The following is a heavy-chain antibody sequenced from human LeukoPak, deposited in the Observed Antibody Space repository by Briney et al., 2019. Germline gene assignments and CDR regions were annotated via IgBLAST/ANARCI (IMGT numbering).Heavy chain of an antibody. D-gene: IGHD1-26*01. CDR1: GFTFSSYA. CDR3: AKPQLGATYYYFDY. V-gene: IGHV3-23*01. Sequence: GGSLRLSCAASGFTFSSYAMSWVRQAPGKGLEWVSAISGSGGSTYYADSVKGRFTISRHNSKNTLYLQMNSLRAEDTAVYYCAKPQLGATYYYFDYWGQGTLVTVSS. J-gene: IGHJ4*02. CDR2: ISGSGGST.